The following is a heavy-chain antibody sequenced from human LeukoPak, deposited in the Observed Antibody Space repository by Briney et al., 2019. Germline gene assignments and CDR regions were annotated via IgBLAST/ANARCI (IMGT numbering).Heavy chain of an antibody. D-gene: IGHD1/OR15-1a*01. Sequence: GRSLRLSCAASGFTFTTFGIHWVRQAPGKGLEWVAAISPHGDIEYYTDSVKGRFTISRDNSKNMIYLQMNSLRGEDSAVYYCAKINNNDDYWGQGNLVTVSS. CDR3: AKINNNDDY. CDR1: GFTFTTFG. J-gene: IGHJ4*02. V-gene: IGHV3-30*18. CDR2: ISPHGDIE.